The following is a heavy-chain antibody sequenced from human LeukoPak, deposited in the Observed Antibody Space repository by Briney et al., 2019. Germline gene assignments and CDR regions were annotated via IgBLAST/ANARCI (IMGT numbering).Heavy chain of an antibody. D-gene: IGHD3-3*02. V-gene: IGHV3-30-3*01. CDR2: ISYDGSKQ. J-gene: IGHJ4*02. CDR1: GFTFSTSV. Sequence: PGGSLRLSCAASGFTFSTSVMHWVRQAPGKGLEWVAVISYDGSKQYYADSVKGRFTVSRDGNTLYLQVNSLRVEDTAVYHCVGVISGGWGFDCWGRGTLVTVPS. CDR3: VGVISGGWGFDC.